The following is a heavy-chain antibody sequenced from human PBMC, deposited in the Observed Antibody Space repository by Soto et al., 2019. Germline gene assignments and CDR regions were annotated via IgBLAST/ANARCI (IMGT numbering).Heavy chain of an antibody. J-gene: IGHJ2*01. Sequence: QVQLQESGPGLVKPSETLSLTCTVSGGSISSYYWNWIRQSPGKGLEWIGYISYSGNTNYNPSLKSPIXISXDXAKHQFSLTLSSVTAAATAVYYCARDPRVRFWYFDLWGRGTLVTVSS. CDR1: GGSISSYY. D-gene: IGHD3-10*01. CDR2: ISYSGNT. V-gene: IGHV4-59*01. CDR3: ARDPRVRFWYFDL.